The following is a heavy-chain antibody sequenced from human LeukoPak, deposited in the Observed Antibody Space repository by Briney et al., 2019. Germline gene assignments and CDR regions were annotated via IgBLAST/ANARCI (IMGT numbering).Heavy chain of an antibody. CDR3: AREYCSGGSCYTS. V-gene: IGHV3-7*01. D-gene: IGHD2-15*01. J-gene: IGHJ5*02. CDR2: INHNGNVN. CDR1: GFTFSSYW. Sequence: GGSLRLSCAASGFTFSSYWMNWARQAPGKGLEWVASINHNGNVNYYVDSVKGRFTISRDNAKNSLYLQMNSLRAEDTAVYYCAREYCSGGSCYTSWGQGTLVTVSS.